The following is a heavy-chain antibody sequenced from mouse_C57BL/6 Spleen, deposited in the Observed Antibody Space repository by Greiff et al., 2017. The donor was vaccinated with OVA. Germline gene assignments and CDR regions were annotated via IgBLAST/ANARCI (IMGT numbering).Heavy chain of an antibody. CDR2: IYPKDGSN. Sequence: VQLQQSDAELVKPGASVTISCKVSGYTFTDHTIHWLKQRPEQGLEWIGYIYPKDGSNKYNEKLKGKATLTADKSSSTAYWQLNSLTSEDTAVYYCAISGSSYWYFGVWGTGTPVTVSS. CDR1: GYTFTDHT. V-gene: IGHV1-78*01. CDR3: AISGSSYWYFGV. D-gene: IGHD1-1*01. J-gene: IGHJ1*03.